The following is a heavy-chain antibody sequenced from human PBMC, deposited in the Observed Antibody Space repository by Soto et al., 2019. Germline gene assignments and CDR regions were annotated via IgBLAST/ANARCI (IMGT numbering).Heavy chain of an antibody. CDR3: ARDKTTDPGDY. J-gene: IGHJ4*02. D-gene: IGHD4-17*01. Sequence: QGQLVQSGAEVKKPGSSVKVSCKASGGTFSSYTISWVRQAPGQGLEWMGRIIPILGIANYAQKFQGRVTITADKSTSTAYMELSSLRSEDTAVYYCARDKTTDPGDYWGQGTLVTVSS. V-gene: IGHV1-69*08. CDR1: GGTFSSYT. CDR2: IIPILGIA.